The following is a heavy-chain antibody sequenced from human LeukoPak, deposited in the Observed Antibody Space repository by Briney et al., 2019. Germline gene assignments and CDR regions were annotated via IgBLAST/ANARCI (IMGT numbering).Heavy chain of an antibody. CDR3: ASSAYPYIY. D-gene: IGHD4-11*01. CDR1: GFTVSSNY. V-gene: IGHV3-30*03. CDR2: ISYDGSNK. J-gene: IGHJ4*02. Sequence: GGSLRLSCAASGFTVSSNYMSWVRQAPVKALEWVAVISYDGSNKYYADSVKGRFTISRDNSKNTLYLQMNSLRAEDTAVYYCASSAYPYIYWGQGTLVTVSS.